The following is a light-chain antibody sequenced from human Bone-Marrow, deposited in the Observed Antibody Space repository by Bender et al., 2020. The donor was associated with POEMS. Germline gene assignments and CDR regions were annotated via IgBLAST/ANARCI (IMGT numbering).Light chain of an antibody. V-gene: IGLV2-14*02. J-gene: IGLJ3*02. CDR2: GYN. Sequence: QSALTQPASVSASPGQSITISCTGASSDVGTYSLASWYQVHPGKAPKLITYGYNNRPSGVPDRFSGSKSGTSASLAITGFQAGDEGDFSCQSNDTSLGGWVFGGGTKLTV. CDR3: QSNDTSLGGWV. CDR1: SSDVGTYSL.